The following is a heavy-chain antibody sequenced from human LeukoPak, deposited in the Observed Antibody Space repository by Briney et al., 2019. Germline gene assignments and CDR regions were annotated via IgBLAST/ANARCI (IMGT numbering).Heavy chain of an antibody. CDR3: ARDQEDSGTDY. Sequence: SETLSLTCTVSGGSISSGGYYWSWIRQHPGKGLEWIGYIYYSGSTYYNPSLKSRVTISVDTSKNQFSLKLSSVTAADTAVYYCARDQEDSGTDYWGQGTLVTVSS. CDR1: GGSISSGGYY. CDR2: IYYSGST. V-gene: IGHV4-31*03. J-gene: IGHJ4*02. D-gene: IGHD3-10*01.